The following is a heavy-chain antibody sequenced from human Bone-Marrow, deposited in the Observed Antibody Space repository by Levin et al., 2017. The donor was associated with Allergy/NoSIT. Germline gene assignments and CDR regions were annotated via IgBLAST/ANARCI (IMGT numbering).Heavy chain of an antibody. V-gene: IGHV3-21*01. CDR3: ARDHHYYDILTGSLDY. J-gene: IGHJ4*02. D-gene: IGHD3-9*01. CDR2: ITSSSGDI. Sequence: GGSLRLSCAASGFTFSSYIMNWVRQAPGKGLEWVSSITSSSGDIFYADSVRGRFTISRDNAKNSLYLQMNSLRAEDTAVYYCARDHHYYDILTGSLDYWGQGTLVTVSS. CDR1: GFTFSSYI.